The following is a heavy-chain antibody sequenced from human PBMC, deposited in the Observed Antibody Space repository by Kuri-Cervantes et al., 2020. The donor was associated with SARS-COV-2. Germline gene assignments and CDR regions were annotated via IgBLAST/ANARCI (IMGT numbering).Heavy chain of an antibody. V-gene: IGHV3-30*03. CDR1: GFTFSSYS. CDR3: ARDFYGDYVWYFDL. J-gene: IGHJ2*01. D-gene: IGHD4-17*01. Sequence: GGSLRLSCAASGFTFSSYSMNWVRQAPGKGLEWVAVISYDGSNKYYADSVKGRFTISRDNSKNTLYLQMNSLRAEDTAVYYCARDFYGDYVWYFDLWGRGTLVTVSS. CDR2: ISYDGSNK.